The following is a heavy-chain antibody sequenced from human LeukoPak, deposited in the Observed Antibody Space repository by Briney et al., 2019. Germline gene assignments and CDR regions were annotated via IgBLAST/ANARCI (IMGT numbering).Heavy chain of an antibody. J-gene: IGHJ3*02. CDR1: GTSVSSYY. CDR3: ARGRYCSATTCSGGDAFDI. CDR2: IYTRGST. Sequence: ASETLSLTCTVSGTSVSSYYWSWIRQPAGRGLEWIERIYTRGSTNYNPSLQSRVSMSVDSSKSQFSLRLTSVTAADTAIYYCARGRYCSATTCSGGDAFDIWGQGTVVTVSS. D-gene: IGHD2-8*02. V-gene: IGHV4-4*07.